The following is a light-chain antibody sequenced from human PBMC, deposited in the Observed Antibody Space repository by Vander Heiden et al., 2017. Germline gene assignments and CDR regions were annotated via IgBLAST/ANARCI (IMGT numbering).Light chain of an antibody. Sequence: DIQMTQSPSSLSASIGDRVTITCRASQTINTYLNWYQQKPGEAPKLLIYSAFNLQEGAPSRFSGSRPGTPFTLTISSLQPEDFVSYFCQRRHSTMWTFGQGTKVEVK. V-gene: IGKV1-39*01. CDR3: QRRHSTMWT. CDR2: SAF. J-gene: IGKJ1*01. CDR1: QTINTY.